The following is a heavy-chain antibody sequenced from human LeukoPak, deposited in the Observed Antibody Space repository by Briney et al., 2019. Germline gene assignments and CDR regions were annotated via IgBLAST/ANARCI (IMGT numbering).Heavy chain of an antibody. Sequence: PSETLSLTCAVSGYSISSGYYWGWIRQPPGKGLEWIGSIYHSGSTYYNPSLKSRVTISVGTSKNQFSLKLSSVTAADTAVYYCARRGTNYYYYMDVRGKGTTVTVSS. CDR2: IYHSGST. CDR3: ARRGTNYYYYMDV. CDR1: GYSISSGYY. V-gene: IGHV4-38-2*01. D-gene: IGHD3-16*01. J-gene: IGHJ6*03.